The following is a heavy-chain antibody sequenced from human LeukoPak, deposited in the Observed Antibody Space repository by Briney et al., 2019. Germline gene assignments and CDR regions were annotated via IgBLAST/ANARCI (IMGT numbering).Heavy chain of an antibody. Sequence: SETLSLTCSVSGGSISSYYWSWIRQPPGKGLEWIGYIYYSGSTNYNPSLKSRVTISVDTSKNQFSLKLSSVTAADTAVYYCARRTGPDGAYYFDYWGQGTLVTVSS. D-gene: IGHD3/OR15-3a*01. J-gene: IGHJ4*02. CDR1: GGSISSYY. CDR2: IYYSGST. V-gene: IGHV4-59*01. CDR3: ARRTGPDGAYYFDY.